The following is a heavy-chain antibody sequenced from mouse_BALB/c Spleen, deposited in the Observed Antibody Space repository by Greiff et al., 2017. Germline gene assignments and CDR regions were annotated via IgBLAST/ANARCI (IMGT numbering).Heavy chain of an antibody. Sequence: EVQVVESGGGLVQPGGSLRLSCATSGFTFTDYYMSWVRQPPGKALEWLGFIRNKANGYTTEYSASVKGRFTISRDNSQSILYLQMNTLRAEDSATYYCARDFPGGYWGQGTSVTVSS. CDR1: GFTFTDYY. CDR3: ARDFPGGY. J-gene: IGHJ4*01. V-gene: IGHV7-3*02. CDR2: IRNKANGYTT.